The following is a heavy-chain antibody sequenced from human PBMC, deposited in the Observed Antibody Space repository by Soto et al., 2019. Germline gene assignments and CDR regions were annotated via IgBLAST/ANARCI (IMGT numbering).Heavy chain of an antibody. J-gene: IGHJ3*02. Sequence: GGSLRLSCAASGFTFSSYSMKWVRQAPGKGLEWVSSISSSSSYIYYADSVKGRFTISRDNAKNSLYLQMNSLRAEDTAVYCCARAGRDVDTAMVDAFDIWGQGTMVTVSS. CDR3: ARAGRDVDTAMVDAFDI. D-gene: IGHD5-18*01. CDR1: GFTFSSYS. CDR2: ISSSSSYI. V-gene: IGHV3-21*01.